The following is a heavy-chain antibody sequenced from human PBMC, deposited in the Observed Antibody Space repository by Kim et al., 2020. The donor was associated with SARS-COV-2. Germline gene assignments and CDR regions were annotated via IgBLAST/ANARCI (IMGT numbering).Heavy chain of an antibody. D-gene: IGHD2-15*01. J-gene: IGHJ6*03. Sequence: GGSLRLSCAASGFTFTNYEMNWVRQAPGKGLEWISYIGSDFTIQYADSVKGRFTISRDNAKNSLYLQMTSLRAEDTAVYYCARDLGYCSGGSCYSDYYYYYMDVWGRGTTVTVSS. V-gene: IGHV3-48*03. CDR2: IGSDFTI. CDR3: ARDLGYCSGGSCYSDYYYYYMDV. CDR1: GFTFTNYE.